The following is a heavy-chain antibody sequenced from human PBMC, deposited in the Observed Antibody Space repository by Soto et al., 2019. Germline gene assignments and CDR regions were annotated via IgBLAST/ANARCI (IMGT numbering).Heavy chain of an antibody. CDR3: ASPMNYYYYGMDV. D-gene: IGHD3-22*01. Sequence: QVQLVQSGAEVKKPGSSVKVSCKASGGTFSSYAISWERQAPGQGLEWMGGIIPIFGTANYAQKFQGRVTITADESTSXXXXXXXXLRSEDTAVYYCASPMNYYYYGMDVWGQGTTVTVSS. CDR2: IIPIFGTA. J-gene: IGHJ6*02. CDR1: GGTFSSYA. V-gene: IGHV1-69*01.